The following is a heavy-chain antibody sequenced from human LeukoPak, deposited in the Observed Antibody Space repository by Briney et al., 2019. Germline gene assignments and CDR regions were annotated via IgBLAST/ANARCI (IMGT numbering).Heavy chain of an antibody. Sequence: GESLKISCKGSGYSFTSYWIGWVRQMPGKGLEWMGIIYPGDSDTRYSPSFQGQVTISADKSISTAYLQWSSLKASDTAMYYCASIRYYYDSSGDAFDIWGQGTMVTVSS. V-gene: IGHV5-51*01. CDR2: IYPGDSDT. CDR3: ASIRYYYDSSGDAFDI. J-gene: IGHJ3*02. D-gene: IGHD3-22*01. CDR1: GYSFTSYW.